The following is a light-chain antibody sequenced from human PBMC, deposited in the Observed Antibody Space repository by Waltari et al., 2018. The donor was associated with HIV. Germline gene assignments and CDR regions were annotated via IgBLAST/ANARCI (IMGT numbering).Light chain of an antibody. V-gene: IGLV3-19*01. Sequence: SSELTQDPAVSVALGQTVRITCQGDSLRTYYTSWYQQTPGQAPVLVIYGKNSRPSGIPDRFSGSSSGNTASLTITGAQAEDEADYYCNSRDSPYVVFGGGTKLTVL. CDR1: SLRTYY. CDR2: GKN. J-gene: IGLJ2*01. CDR3: NSRDSPYVV.